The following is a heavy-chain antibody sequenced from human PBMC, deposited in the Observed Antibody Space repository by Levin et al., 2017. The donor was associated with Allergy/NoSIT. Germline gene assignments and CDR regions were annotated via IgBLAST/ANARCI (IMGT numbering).Heavy chain of an antibody. D-gene: IGHD5-18*01. CDR1: GGSISSGGYS. CDR3: ARVAGYSYGYYFDY. CDR2: IYLSGST. J-gene: IGHJ4*02. V-gene: IGHV4-30-2*01. Sequence: SCAVSGGSISSGGYSWSWIRQPPGKGLEWIGNIYLSGSTNDNPSLKSRVTMSVDRSKNQFSLKLSYVTAADTAVYYCARVAGYSYGYYFDYWGAGTLVTVSS.